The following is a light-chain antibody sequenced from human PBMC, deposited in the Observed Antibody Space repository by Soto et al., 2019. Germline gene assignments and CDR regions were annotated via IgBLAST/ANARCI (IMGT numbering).Light chain of an antibody. Sequence: EIVLTQSPGTLSLSPGERATLSCRASQSVSSSYLAWYQQKPGQAPRLLIYGASSRATGIPDRFSGSGSGTDFTLTIRRLEPEDFAVYYCHQYGTSPKTFGQGTKVEIK. CDR2: GAS. V-gene: IGKV3-20*01. J-gene: IGKJ1*01. CDR3: HQYGTSPKT. CDR1: QSVSSSY.